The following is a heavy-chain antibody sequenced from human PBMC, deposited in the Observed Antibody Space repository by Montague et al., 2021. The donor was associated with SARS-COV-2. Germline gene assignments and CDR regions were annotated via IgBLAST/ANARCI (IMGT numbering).Heavy chain of an antibody. Sequence: SETLSLTCTVSGGTVGSSNYYWGWIRQPPGKGLEWIGSVYYSGITYYRPSLKSRVTISVDTSKNHFSLKLNSVTAADTAVYYCARHPPGYYGRSGLYKLYWYFDPWGRGTLVTVSS. CDR1: GGTVGSSNYY. V-gene: IGHV4-39*01. CDR2: VYYSGIT. CDR3: ARHPPGYYGRSGLYKLYWYFDP. D-gene: IGHD3-22*01. J-gene: IGHJ2*01.